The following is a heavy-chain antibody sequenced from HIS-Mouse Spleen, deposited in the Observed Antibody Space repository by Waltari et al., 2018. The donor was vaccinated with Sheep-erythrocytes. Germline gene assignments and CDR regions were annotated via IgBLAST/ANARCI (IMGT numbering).Heavy chain of an antibody. J-gene: IGHJ4*02. D-gene: IGHD5-12*01. CDR2: NLPGASDP. CDR1: GYSFTSYW. V-gene: IGHV5-51*01. CDR3: ARLFYVDIVATTLFDY. Sequence: EVQLVQSGAEVKKPGESLKISCKGSGYSFTSYWIGWVRQRPGKGLEWRGVNLPGASDPRDSPSFQGQVTISADKSISTAYLQWSSLKASDTAMYYCARLFYVDIVATTLFDYWGQGTLVTVSS.